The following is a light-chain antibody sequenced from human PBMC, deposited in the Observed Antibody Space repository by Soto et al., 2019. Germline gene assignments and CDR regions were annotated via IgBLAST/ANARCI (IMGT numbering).Light chain of an antibody. CDR1: SSDDGGYNY. Sequence: QSALTQPASVYGSPGQSITISCTGTSSDDGGYNYGSWYQQHPVKAPKLMIYDVTNRPSGVSDRFSGSKSGNTASLTISGLQAEDEADYYCSSYTSSSNPYVFGTGTKLTVL. CDR2: DVT. CDR3: SSYTSSSNPYV. J-gene: IGLJ1*01. V-gene: IGLV2-14*01.